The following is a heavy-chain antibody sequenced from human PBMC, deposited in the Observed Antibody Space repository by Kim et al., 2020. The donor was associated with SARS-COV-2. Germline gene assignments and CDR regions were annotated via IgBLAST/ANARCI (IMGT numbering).Heavy chain of an antibody. Sequence: SETLSLTCTVSGGSISSYYLSWIRQPPGKGLEWIGYIYYSGITNYYPSLKSRVTISVDTSKNQFSLKLSYVTAADTAVYYCARAPRITMVRGVITWIDAFDIWGQGTMVTVSS. D-gene: IGHD3-10*01. CDR3: ARAPRITMVRGVITWIDAFDI. J-gene: IGHJ3*02. CDR1: GGSISSYY. CDR2: IYYSGIT. V-gene: IGHV4-59*01.